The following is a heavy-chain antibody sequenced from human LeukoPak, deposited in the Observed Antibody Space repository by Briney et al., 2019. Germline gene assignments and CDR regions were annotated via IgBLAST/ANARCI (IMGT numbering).Heavy chain of an antibody. CDR1: AYTFTSYG. V-gene: IGHV1-18*01. J-gene: IGHJ4*02. D-gene: IGHD6-19*01. CDR2: ISAYNGNT. CDR3: ARASESGWREFDY. Sequence: ASAKVSCKASAYTFTSYGISWVRQGPGQGLEWMGWISAYNGNTNYAQKFQGRVTMTTDTSTSTAYMELRSLRSDDTAVYYCARASESGWREFDYWGQGTLVTVSS.